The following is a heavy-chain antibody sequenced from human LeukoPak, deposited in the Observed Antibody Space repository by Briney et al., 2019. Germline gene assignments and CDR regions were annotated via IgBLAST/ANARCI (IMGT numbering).Heavy chain of an antibody. CDR1: GFTFSDFG. CDR3: ARDTLYSSSSYYMDV. Sequence: SGGSLRLSCVASGFTFSDFGINWVRQAPGKGLEWVSYISSSSITIYYADFVKGRFTISRDNAKNLLYLQMNSLRAEDTAVYYCARDTLYSSSSYYMDVWGKGTTVTVSS. CDR2: ISSSSITI. J-gene: IGHJ6*03. V-gene: IGHV3-48*01. D-gene: IGHD6-6*01.